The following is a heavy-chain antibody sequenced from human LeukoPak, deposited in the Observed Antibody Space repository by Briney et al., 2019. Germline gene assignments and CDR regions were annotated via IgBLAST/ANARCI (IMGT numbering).Heavy chain of an antibody. J-gene: IGHJ4*02. CDR1: GFTFSSSS. D-gene: IGHD6-13*01. Sequence: GGSLRLSCSASGFTFSSSSMHWVRRAPGKGLVWVSRISSDGTSTNYADSVKGRFIISRDNAKNTLYLQMNSLRAEDTAVYFCARVRSSSWFDYWGQETLVAVSS. CDR3: ARVRSSSWFDY. CDR2: ISSDGTST. V-gene: IGHV3-74*01.